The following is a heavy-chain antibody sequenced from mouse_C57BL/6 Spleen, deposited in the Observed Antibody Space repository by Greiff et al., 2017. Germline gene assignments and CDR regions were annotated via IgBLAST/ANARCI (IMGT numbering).Heavy chain of an antibody. V-gene: IGHV14-4*01. CDR3: TTCNNYCYWYFDV. CDR1: GFNIKDDY. Sequence: VQLQQSGAELVRPGASVKLSCTASGFNIKDDYMHWVKQRPEQGLEWIGWIDPENGDTEYASKFQGKATITADTSSNTAYLQLSSLTSEDTAVYYCTTCNNYCYWYFDVWGTGTTVTVSS. CDR2: IDPENGDT. J-gene: IGHJ1*03. D-gene: IGHD1-3*01.